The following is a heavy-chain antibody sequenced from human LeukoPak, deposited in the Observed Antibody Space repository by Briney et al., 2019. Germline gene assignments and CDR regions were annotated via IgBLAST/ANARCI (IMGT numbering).Heavy chain of an antibody. CDR3: ARDGGYSGYDYLAVGYYFDY. CDR1: GGSISSYY. J-gene: IGHJ4*02. V-gene: IGHV4-4*07. D-gene: IGHD5-12*01. Sequence: SETLSLTCTVSGGSISSYYWSWIRQPAGKGLEWIGRIYTSGSTNYNPSPKSRVTMPVGTSKNQFSLKLSSVTAADTAVYYCARDGGYSGYDYLAVGYYFDYWGQGTLVTVSS. CDR2: IYTSGST.